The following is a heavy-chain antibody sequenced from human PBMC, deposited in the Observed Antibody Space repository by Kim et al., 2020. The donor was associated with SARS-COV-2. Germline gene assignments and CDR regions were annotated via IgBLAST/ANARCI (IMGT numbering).Heavy chain of an antibody. V-gene: IGHV3-21*01. Sequence: GGSLRLSCAASGFTFSSYSMNWVRQAPGKGLEWVSSISSSSSYIYYADSVKGRFTISRDNAKNSLYLQMNSLRAEDTAVYYCAGHSSSGCCDYWGQGTLVTVSS. CDR3: AGHSSSGCCDY. D-gene: IGHD6-19*01. CDR1: GFTFSSYS. J-gene: IGHJ4*02. CDR2: ISSSSSYI.